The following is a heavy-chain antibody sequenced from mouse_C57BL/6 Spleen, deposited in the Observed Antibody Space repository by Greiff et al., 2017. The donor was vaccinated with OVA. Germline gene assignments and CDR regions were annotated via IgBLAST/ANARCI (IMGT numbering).Heavy chain of an antibody. CDR2: IDPNSGGT. CDR3: AREDYGGDWFAY. V-gene: IGHV1-72*01. D-gene: IGHD2-4*01. J-gene: IGHJ3*01. Sequence: QVQLQQPGAELVKPGASVKLSCKASGYTFTSYWMHWVKQRPGRGLEWIGRIDPNSGGTKYNEKFKSKATLTVDKPSSTAYMQLSSLTSEESAVYYCAREDYGGDWFAYWGQGTLVTVSA. CDR1: GYTFTSYW.